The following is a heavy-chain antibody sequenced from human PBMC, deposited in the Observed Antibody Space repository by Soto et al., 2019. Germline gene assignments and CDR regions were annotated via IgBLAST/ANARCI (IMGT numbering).Heavy chain of an antibody. CDR2: ISGSGGST. CDR3: AKVEFTQDGYSNLPNWFDP. CDR1: GFTFSSYA. J-gene: IGHJ5*02. D-gene: IGHD4-4*01. V-gene: IGHV3-23*01. Sequence: QPGGSLRLSCAASGFTFSSYAMSWVRQAPGKGLEWVSAISGSGGSTYYADSVKGRFTISRDNSKNTLYLQMNSLRAEDTAVYYCAKVEFTQDGYSNLPNWFDPWGQGTLVTVSS.